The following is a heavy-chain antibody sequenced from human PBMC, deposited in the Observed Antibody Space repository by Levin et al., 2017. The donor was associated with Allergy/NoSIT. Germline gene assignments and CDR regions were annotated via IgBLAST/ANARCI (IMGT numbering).Heavy chain of an antibody. CDR2: IYTSGST. V-gene: IGHV4-61*02. Sequence: SQTLSLTCTVSGGSISSGSYYWSWIRQPAGKGLEWIGRIYTSGSTNYNPSLKSRVTISVDTSKNQFSLKLSSVTAADTAVYYCARERYSSGWYVFDYWGQGTLVTVSS. CDR3: ARERYSSGWYVFDY. D-gene: IGHD6-19*01. J-gene: IGHJ4*02. CDR1: GGSISSGSYY.